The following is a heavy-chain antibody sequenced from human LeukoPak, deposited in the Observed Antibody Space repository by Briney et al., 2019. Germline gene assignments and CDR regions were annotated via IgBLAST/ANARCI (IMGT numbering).Heavy chain of an antibody. CDR2: IYYSGST. Sequence: SETLSLTCTVSGGSISSGGYYWCWIRQHPGKGLEWIGYIYYSGSTYYNPSLKSRVTISVDTSKNQFSLKLSSVTAADTAVYYCARATLRNWFDPWGQGTLVTVSS. CDR3: ARATLRNWFDP. D-gene: IGHD4-17*01. J-gene: IGHJ5*02. CDR1: GGSISSGGYY. V-gene: IGHV4-31*03.